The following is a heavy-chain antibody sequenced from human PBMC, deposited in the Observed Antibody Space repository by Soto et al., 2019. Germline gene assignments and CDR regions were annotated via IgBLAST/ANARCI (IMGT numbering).Heavy chain of an antibody. Sequence: QVQLQQWGAGLLKPSETLSLTCAVYGGSFSGYYWSWIRQPPGKGLEWIGEINHSGSTNYNPSLQSRVTISVDTSKNQFSLKLSSVTAADTAVYYCARRPPYYYGSGRHTYPGYWGQGTLVTVSS. V-gene: IGHV4-34*01. CDR1: GGSFSGYY. D-gene: IGHD3-10*01. J-gene: IGHJ4*02. CDR3: ARRPPYYYGSGRHTYPGY. CDR2: INHSGST.